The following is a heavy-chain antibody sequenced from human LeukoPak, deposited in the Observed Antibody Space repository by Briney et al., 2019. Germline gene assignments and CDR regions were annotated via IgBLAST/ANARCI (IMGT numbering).Heavy chain of an antibody. J-gene: IGHJ4*02. D-gene: IGHD6-19*01. CDR2: IHHGGST. CDR3: ARGRYSTGWYGFDY. Sequence: SETLSLSCTVTGGYISSYSWSWIRQPPGKGLEWIGEIHHGGSTNHNPSLKSRVTISVDTSKNQFSLKLSSVTAADTAVYYCARGRYSTGWYGFDYWGQGTLVTVSS. CDR1: GGYISSYS. V-gene: IGHV4-34*01.